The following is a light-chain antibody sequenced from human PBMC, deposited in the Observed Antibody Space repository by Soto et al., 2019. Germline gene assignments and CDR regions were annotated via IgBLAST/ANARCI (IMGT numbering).Light chain of an antibody. J-gene: IGKJ2*01. CDR2: KAS. Sequence: DIQMTQSPSTLSASVGDRVTITCRASQSISSWLAWYQQKPGKAPKLLIYKASSLESGVPSRFSGSGSGTESTLTISSLQTDDFATYYCQQYNSYRYTFGQGTKLEIK. V-gene: IGKV1-5*03. CDR1: QSISSW. CDR3: QQYNSYRYT.